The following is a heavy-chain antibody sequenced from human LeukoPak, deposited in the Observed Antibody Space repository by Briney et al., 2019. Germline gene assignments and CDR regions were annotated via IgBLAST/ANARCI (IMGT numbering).Heavy chain of an antibody. CDR1: GFTFSTYG. CDR2: VWYDGSNI. J-gene: IGHJ4*02. CDR3: ARSRRVGGVIVPFDY. V-gene: IGHV3-33*01. D-gene: IGHD3-16*02. Sequence: GRSLRLSCAASGFTFSTYGMHWVRQAPGKGPEWVAVVWYDGSNIHYVDSVKGRFTISRDNSKSTLYLQMNSLTAEDTAVYYCARSRRVGGVIVPFDYWGQGTLVTVSS.